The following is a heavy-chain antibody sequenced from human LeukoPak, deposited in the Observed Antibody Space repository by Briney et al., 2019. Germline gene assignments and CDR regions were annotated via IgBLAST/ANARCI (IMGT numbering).Heavy chain of an antibody. D-gene: IGHD3-16*02. J-gene: IGHJ6*03. CDR3: AKDGVILAPGVYWYMDV. CDR2: IRNDGAKT. V-gene: IGHV3-30*02. Sequence: PGGSLRLSCVGSTFTFSDYGMHCVRQAPGKGLEWVAFIRNDGAKTYYADSAKGRFTISRDNSRNTLYLQMNSLTAEDTAVFYCAKDGVILAPGVYWYMDVWGRGTTVTVSS. CDR1: TFTFSDYG.